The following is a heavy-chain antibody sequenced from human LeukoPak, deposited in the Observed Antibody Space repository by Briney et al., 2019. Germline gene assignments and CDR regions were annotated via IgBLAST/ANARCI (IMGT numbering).Heavy chain of an antibody. V-gene: IGHV3-11*01. CDR3: AKDRVYYYDSSGYGMDV. D-gene: IGHD3-22*01. Sequence: PGGSLRLSCAASGFTFSDYYMSWIRQAPGKGLEWVSYISSSGSTIYYADSVKGRFTISRDNAKNSLYLQMNSLRAEDTAVYYCAKDRVYYYDSSGYGMDVWGQGTTVTVSS. CDR1: GFTFSDYY. J-gene: IGHJ6*02. CDR2: ISSSGSTI.